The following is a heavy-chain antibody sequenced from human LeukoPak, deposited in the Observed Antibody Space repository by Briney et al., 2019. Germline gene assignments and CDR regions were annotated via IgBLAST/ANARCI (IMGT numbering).Heavy chain of an antibody. CDR1: GGSISSGGYS. J-gene: IGHJ4*02. CDR2: IYHSGST. D-gene: IGHD4-11*01. CDR3: ARDRVRGNSNPYFDY. V-gene: IGHV4-30-2*01. Sequence: SETLSLTCAVSGGSISSGGYSWSWIRQPPGKGLEWIGYIYHSGSTYYNPSLKSRVTISVDTSKNQFSLKLSSVTAADTAVYYCARDRVRGNSNPYFDYWGQGTLVTVSS.